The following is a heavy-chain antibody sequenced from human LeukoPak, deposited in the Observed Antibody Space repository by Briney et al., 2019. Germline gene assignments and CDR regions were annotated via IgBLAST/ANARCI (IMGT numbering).Heavy chain of an antibody. V-gene: IGHV4-4*07. D-gene: IGHD3-22*01. Sequence: SETLSLTCTVSGGSISSYYWSWIRQPAGKGLEWIGRIYTSGSTNYNPPLKSRVTISIDTSKNQFSLKLSSVTAADTAVYFCARHDSDSSGPLREFDYWGQGTLVTVSS. J-gene: IGHJ4*02. CDR3: ARHDSDSSGPLREFDY. CDR1: GGSISSYY. CDR2: IYTSGST.